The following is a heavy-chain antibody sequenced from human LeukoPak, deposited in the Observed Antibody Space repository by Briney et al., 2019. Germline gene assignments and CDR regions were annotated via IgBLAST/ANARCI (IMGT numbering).Heavy chain of an antibody. CDR2: ISSSSSYI. CDR3: ACSGWYYFDY. D-gene: IGHD6-19*01. J-gene: IGHJ4*02. Sequence: PGGSLRLSCAASGFTFSSYSMNWVRQAPGKGLEWVSSISSSSSYIHYADSVKGRFTISRDNSKNTLYLQMNSLRAEDTAVYYCACSGWYYFDYWGQGTLVTVSS. CDR1: GFTFSSYS. V-gene: IGHV3-21*04.